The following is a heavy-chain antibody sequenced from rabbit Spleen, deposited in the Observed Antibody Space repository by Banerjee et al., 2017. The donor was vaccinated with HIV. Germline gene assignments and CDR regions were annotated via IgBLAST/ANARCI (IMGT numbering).Heavy chain of an antibody. CDR1: GFSFSSIYW. D-gene: IGHD8-1*01. J-gene: IGHJ3*01. Sequence: QQQLEESGGGLVKPGGTLTLTCTASGFSFSSIYWICWVRQAPGRGLEWIACIYSGSSGDTYYASWAKGRFTISKTSSTTVTLQMTSLTAADTATYFCARDGAGGSYFALWGQGTLVTVS. CDR3: ARDGAGGSYFAL. V-gene: IGHV1S45*01. CDR2: IYSGSSGDT.